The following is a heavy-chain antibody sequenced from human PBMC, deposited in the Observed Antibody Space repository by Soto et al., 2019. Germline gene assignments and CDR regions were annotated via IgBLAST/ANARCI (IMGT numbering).Heavy chain of an antibody. CDR1: GDSSVSSSSYY. CDR2: IYYTGNT. V-gene: IGHV4-39*01. D-gene: IGHD2-15*01. Sequence: SETLSLTCTVSGDSSVSSSSYYWGWIRQPPGKGLEWIGSIYYTGNTFYSPSFRSRLTISVDTSKSQFSLKLRSVTAADTATYYCASEVSSTDGMDVWGQGTTVTV. CDR3: ASEVSSTDGMDV. J-gene: IGHJ6*02.